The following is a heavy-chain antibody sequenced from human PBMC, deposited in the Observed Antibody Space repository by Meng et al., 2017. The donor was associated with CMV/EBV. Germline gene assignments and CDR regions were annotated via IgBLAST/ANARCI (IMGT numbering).Heavy chain of an antibody. Sequence: GGSLRLSCAASGFTFDDYAMHWVRQAPGKGLVWVSRINSDGSSTSYADSVKGRFTISRDNAKNTLYLQMNSLRAEDTAVYYCAISTGGRGYYYGMDVWGQGTTVTVSS. CDR3: AISTGGRGYYYGMDV. V-gene: IGHV3-74*01. CDR2: INSDGSST. CDR1: GFTFDDYA. J-gene: IGHJ6*02. D-gene: IGHD2-8*02.